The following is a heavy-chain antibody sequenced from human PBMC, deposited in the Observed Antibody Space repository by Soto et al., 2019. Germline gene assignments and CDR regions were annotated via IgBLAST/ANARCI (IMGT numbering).Heavy chain of an antibody. CDR2: ISGSGGST. V-gene: IGHV3-23*01. CDR1: GFTFSSYA. J-gene: IGHJ4*02. CDR3: AKGLGSSWYGY. Sequence: EVQLLESGGGLVQPGGSLRLSCAASGFTFSSYAMSWVRQAPGKGLEWVSAISGSGGSTYYADSVKGRFTISSDNSKNTLYLQMNSLRAEDTAVYYGAKGLGSSWYGYWGQGTLVTVSS. D-gene: IGHD6-13*01.